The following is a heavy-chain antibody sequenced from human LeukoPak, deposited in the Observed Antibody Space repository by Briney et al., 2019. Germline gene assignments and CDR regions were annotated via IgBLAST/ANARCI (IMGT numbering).Heavy chain of an antibody. CDR1: GYSISSGYY. J-gene: IGHJ4*02. V-gene: IGHV4-38-2*01. CDR3: ATSDSGSIFGVVISF. D-gene: IGHD3-3*01. Sequence: PSETLSLTCAVSGYSISSGYYWGWIRQSPGKGLEWIGSISHGGSAYYTPSLRSRVTISVDTSKNQFFLKLTSVTAADTAVYYCATSDSGSIFGVVISFWGQGTLVTVSP. CDR2: ISHGGSA.